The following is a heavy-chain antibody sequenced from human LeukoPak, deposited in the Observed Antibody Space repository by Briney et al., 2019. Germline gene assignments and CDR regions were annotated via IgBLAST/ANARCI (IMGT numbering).Heavy chain of an antibody. Sequence: SETLSLTCTVSGGSISSSSYYWGWIRQPPGKGLEWIGSIYYSGSTYYNPSLKSRVTISVDTSKNQFSLKLSSVTAADTAVYYCARPSDYDFWSGYYWDYWGQGTLVTVSS. D-gene: IGHD3-3*01. CDR2: IYYSGST. CDR1: GGSISSSSYY. J-gene: IGHJ4*02. CDR3: ARPSDYDFWSGYYWDY. V-gene: IGHV4-39*01.